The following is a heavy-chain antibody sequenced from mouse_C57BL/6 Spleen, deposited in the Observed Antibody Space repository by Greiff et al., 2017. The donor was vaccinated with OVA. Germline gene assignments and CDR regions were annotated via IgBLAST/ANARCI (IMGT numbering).Heavy chain of an antibody. D-gene: IGHD2-4*01. CDR3: ARRYDYDEAMDY. V-gene: IGHV1-55*01. Sequence: QVQLQQPGAELVKPGASVKMSCKASGYTFTSYWITWVKQRPGQGLEWIGDIYPGSGSTNYNETFKSKATLTVDTSSSTAYMQLSSLTSEDAAVYYCARRYDYDEAMDYWGQGTSVTVSS. J-gene: IGHJ4*01. CDR2: IYPGSGST. CDR1: GYTFTSYW.